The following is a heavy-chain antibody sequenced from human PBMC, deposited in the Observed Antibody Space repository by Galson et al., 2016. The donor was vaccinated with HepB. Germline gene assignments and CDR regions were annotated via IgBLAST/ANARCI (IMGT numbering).Heavy chain of an antibody. Sequence: SLRLSCAASGFTFSSYAMSWVRQAPGKGLEWVSVIYSGGATSYADSVKGRFTMSRDTSNNTVFLQMSSLRTDDTAVYYCAKNLDSGWHFPFDYWGQGILVTVSS. CDR2: IYSGGAT. V-gene: IGHV3-23*01. CDR1: GFTFSSYA. D-gene: IGHD3-22*01. J-gene: IGHJ4*02. CDR3: AKNLDSGWHFPFDY.